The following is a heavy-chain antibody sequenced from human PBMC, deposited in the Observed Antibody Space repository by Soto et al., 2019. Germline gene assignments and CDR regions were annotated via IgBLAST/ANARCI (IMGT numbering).Heavy chain of an antibody. CDR2: IYYSGST. CDR3: ARSTQRVKTHFDY. J-gene: IGHJ4*02. D-gene: IGHD6-13*01. CDR1: GGSISSYY. V-gene: IGHV4-59*01. Sequence: SSETLSLTCTVSGGSISSYYWSWIRQPPGKGLEWIGYIYYSGSTNYNPSLKSRVTISVDTSKNQFSLKLSSVTAADTAVYYCARSTQRVKTHFDYWGQGTLVTVSS.